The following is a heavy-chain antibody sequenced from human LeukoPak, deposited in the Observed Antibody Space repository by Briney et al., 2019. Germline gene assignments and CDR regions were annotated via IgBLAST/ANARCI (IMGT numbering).Heavy chain of an antibody. V-gene: IGHV4-34*01. D-gene: IGHD3-3*01. CDR3: ARAGAFVGDFWSGYHNWFDP. J-gene: IGHJ5*02. Sequence: KPSETLSLTCAVYGGSFSGYYWSWIRQPPGKGLEWIGEINHSGSTNYNPSLKSRVTISVDTSKNQFSLKLSSATAADTAVYYCARAGAFVGDFWSGYHNWFDPWGQGTLVTVSS. CDR1: GGSFSGYY. CDR2: INHSGST.